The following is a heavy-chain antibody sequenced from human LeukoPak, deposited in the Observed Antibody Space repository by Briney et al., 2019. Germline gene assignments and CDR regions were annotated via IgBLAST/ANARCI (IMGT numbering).Heavy chain of an antibody. D-gene: IGHD3-22*01. V-gene: IGHV1-58*01. CDR1: GFTFTSSA. CDR2: IVVGSGNT. Sequence: GASVKVSCKASGFTFTSSAVQWVRQARGQRLEWIGWIVVGSGNTNYAQKFQERVTITRDMSTSTAYMELSGLRSEDTAVYYCAAWYYYDSSGYYSLGDYWGQGTLVTVSS. CDR3: AAWYYYDSSGYYSLGDY. J-gene: IGHJ4*02.